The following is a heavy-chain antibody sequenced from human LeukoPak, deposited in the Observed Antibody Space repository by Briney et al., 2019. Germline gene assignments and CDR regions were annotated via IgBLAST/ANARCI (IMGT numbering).Heavy chain of an antibody. J-gene: IGHJ3*02. CDR2: IKGKTDGGTT. V-gene: IGHV3-15*01. D-gene: IGHD1-26*01. CDR1: GFTFSSYG. CDR3: TRGGGAFDI. Sequence: GRSLRLSCAASGFTFSSYGMHWVRQAPGKGLEWVGRIKGKTDGGTTDYAAPVKGRFAISRVDSKTTLHLQMNSLKTEDTAVYFCTRGGGAFDIWGQGTKVTVSS.